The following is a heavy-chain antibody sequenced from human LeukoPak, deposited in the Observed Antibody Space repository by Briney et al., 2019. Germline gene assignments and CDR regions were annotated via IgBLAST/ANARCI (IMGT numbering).Heavy chain of an antibody. CDR1: GGSISSSSYY. J-gene: IGHJ4*02. CDR3: ARLSKYGSGSYGDY. V-gene: IGHV4-39*01. CDR2: IYYSGST. Sequence: PSETLSLTCTVSGGSISSSSYYWGWIRQPPGKGLEWIGSIYYSGSTYYNPSLKSRVTISVDTSKNQFSLKLSSVTAADTAVYYCARLSKYGSGSYGDYWGQGTLVTVSS. D-gene: IGHD3-10*01.